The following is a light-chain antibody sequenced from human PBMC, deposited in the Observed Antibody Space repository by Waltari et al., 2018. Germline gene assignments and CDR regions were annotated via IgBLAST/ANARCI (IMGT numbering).Light chain of an antibody. CDR1: RSDVGSSNL. Sequence: QSALTQPASVSGSPGQSITISCTGARSDVGSSNLVSRYQQYPGKAPKLMIYEGSKRPSGVSNRFSGSKSGNTASLTISGLQAEDEADYYCCSYAGSSTPHVFGTGTKVIV. V-gene: IGLV2-23*01. CDR3: CSYAGSSTPHV. J-gene: IGLJ1*01. CDR2: EGS.